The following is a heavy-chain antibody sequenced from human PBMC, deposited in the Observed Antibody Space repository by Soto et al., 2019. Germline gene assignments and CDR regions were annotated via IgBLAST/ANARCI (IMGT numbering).Heavy chain of an antibody. V-gene: IGHV3-64D*06. CDR1: GFTFSSYA. J-gene: IGHJ5*02. CDR3: AKDRSTYYLVPPFDP. Sequence: GGSLRLSCSASGFTFSSYAMHWVRQAPGKGLEYVSSISTNGGSTHYADSVKGRFTISRDNSKNTQYLQMSSLRADDTAVYYCAKDRSTYYLVPPFDPWGQGTLVTVSS. D-gene: IGHD3-10*01. CDR2: ISTNGGST.